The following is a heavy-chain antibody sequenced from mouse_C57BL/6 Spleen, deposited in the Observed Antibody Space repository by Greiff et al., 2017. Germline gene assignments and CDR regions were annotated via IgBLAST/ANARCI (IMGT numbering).Heavy chain of an antibody. J-gene: IGHJ2*01. CDR2: IYPSDSET. D-gene: IGHD2-2*01. Sequence: QVQLQQPGAELVRPGSSVKLSCKASGYTFTSYWMDWVKQRPGQGLEWIGNIYPSDSETHYNQKFKDKATLTVDKSSSTAYMQLSSLTSEDSAVYYCARGGGYDNFDYWGQGTTLTVSS. CDR3: ARGGGYDNFDY. V-gene: IGHV1-61*01. CDR1: GYTFTSYW.